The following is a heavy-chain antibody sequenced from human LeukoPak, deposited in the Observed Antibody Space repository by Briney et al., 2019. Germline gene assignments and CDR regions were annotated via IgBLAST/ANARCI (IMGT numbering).Heavy chain of an antibody. D-gene: IGHD6-13*01. V-gene: IGHV4-34*01. Sequence: PSETLSLTCAVYGGSFSGYYWSWIRQPPGKGLEWIGEINHSGSTNYNPSLKSRVTISVDTSKNQFSLKLSSVTAADTAVYYCARGPIAAAGNDFDYWGQGTLVTVSS. J-gene: IGHJ4*02. CDR2: INHSGST. CDR3: ARGPIAAAGNDFDY. CDR1: GGSFSGYY.